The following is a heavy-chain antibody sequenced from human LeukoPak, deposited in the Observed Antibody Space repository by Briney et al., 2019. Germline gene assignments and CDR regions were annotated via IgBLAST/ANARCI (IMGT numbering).Heavy chain of an antibody. Sequence: PGGSLRLSCAASGFTFDDYAMHWVRQAPGKGLEWVSGISWNSGSIGYADSVKGRFTISRDNAKNSLYLQMNSLRAEDMALYYCAKGRFGYSSSAFDPWGQGTLVTISS. CDR1: GFTFDDYA. V-gene: IGHV3-9*03. CDR2: ISWNSGSI. D-gene: IGHD6-13*01. CDR3: AKGRFGYSSSAFDP. J-gene: IGHJ5*02.